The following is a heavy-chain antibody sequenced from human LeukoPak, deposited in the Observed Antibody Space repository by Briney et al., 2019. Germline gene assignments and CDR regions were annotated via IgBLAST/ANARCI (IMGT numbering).Heavy chain of an antibody. J-gene: IGHJ6*03. CDR2: INHSGST. CDR3: ARALRPYYYYYMDV. CDR1: GGSLSGYY. D-gene: IGHD5/OR15-5a*01. V-gene: IGHV4-34*01. Sequence: PSETLSLTCAVYGGSLSGYYWSWIRQPPGKGLEWIGEINHSGSTNYNPSLKSRVTISVDTSKNQFSLKLSSVTAADTAVYYCARALRPYYYYYMDVWGKGTTVTVSS.